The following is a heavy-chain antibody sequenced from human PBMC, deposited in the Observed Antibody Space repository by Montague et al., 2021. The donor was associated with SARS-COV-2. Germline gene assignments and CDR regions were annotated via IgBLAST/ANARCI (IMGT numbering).Heavy chain of an antibody. CDR2: IDWDDDE. CDR3: ARMVYPLVAKDFRDDFDV. Sequence: PALVKPTQTLTLTCAFSGFSLIDNGMSVAWIRQPPGKALEWLARIDWDDDEYFNIALKTRLTISKDTSKNQVVLTVTNVDPVDTATYYCARMVYPLVAKDFRDDFDVWGQGTMVTVSS. CDR1: GFSLIDNGMS. D-gene: IGHD2-8*02. V-gene: IGHV2-70*11. J-gene: IGHJ3*01.